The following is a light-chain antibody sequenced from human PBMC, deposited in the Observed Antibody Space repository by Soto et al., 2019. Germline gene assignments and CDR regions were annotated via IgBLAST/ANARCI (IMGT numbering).Light chain of an antibody. CDR1: QSIRTD. CDR2: GAF. Sequence: DIVMTQSPATLSVSPGERATLSCRASQSIRTDLAWYQQKPGQAPSLLIYGAFTRATGIPARFSGTGSGTEFTLTISSLQSEDFALYYCQQYNDWPLTFGQGTKVDI. J-gene: IGKJ1*01. V-gene: IGKV3-15*01. CDR3: QQYNDWPLT.